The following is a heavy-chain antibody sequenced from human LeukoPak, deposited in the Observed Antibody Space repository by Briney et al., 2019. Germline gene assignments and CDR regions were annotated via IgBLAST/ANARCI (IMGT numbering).Heavy chain of an antibody. CDR3: ARDTSADTAIVNFDY. Sequence: PSETLSLTCTVSGYSMSSGYYWGWVRQPPGKGLEWVGSIYHSGSTYQNLSLKSRVTISVDTSKNQFSLKLSSVTAADTAVYYCARDTSADTAIVNFDYWGQGTLVTVSS. D-gene: IGHD5-18*01. CDR1: GYSMSSGYY. CDR2: IYHSGST. V-gene: IGHV4-38-2*02. J-gene: IGHJ4*02.